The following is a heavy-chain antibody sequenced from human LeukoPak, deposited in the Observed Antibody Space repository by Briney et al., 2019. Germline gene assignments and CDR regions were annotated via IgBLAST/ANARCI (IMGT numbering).Heavy chain of an antibody. CDR2: IHRDGRT. J-gene: IGHJ4*02. CDR1: GVSISSSEW. Sequence: PSETLSLTCAVSGVSISSSEWWIWVRPPPGQGLEWIGEIHRDGRTMYDPSLKSRVTMSIDYSKNQFSLKVSSVTAADTAIYYCGKTDIYFNPIDYWGPGSLVTVSS. CDR3: GKTDIYFNPIDY. D-gene: IGHD3-9*01. V-gene: IGHV4-4*02.